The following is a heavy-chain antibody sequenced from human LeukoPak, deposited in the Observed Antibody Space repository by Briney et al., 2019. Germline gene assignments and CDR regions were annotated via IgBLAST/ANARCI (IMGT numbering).Heavy chain of an antibody. CDR2: LYTSGNT. J-gene: IGHJ5*02. D-gene: IGHD2-2*01. V-gene: IGHV4-61*02. Sequence: SETLSLTCTVSGDSISSGSYYWSWIRQPAGKGLEWIGRLYTSGNTNYNPSLKSRVIISVDSSKNHFSLNLSSVTAADTAVYYCARESSSTWGWFDPWGQGTQVTVSS. CDR3: ARESSSTWGWFDP. CDR1: GDSISSGSYY.